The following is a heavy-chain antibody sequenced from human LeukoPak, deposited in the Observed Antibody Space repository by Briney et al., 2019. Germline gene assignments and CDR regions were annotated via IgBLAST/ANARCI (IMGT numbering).Heavy chain of an antibody. D-gene: IGHD3-10*01. Sequence: GGSLRLSCAASGFTFSGYSMHWVRQAPGKGLVWVSRINTDGSGTTYADSVKGRFTISRDNAKNTLYLQMGSLRGEDTAVYFCTRNFYYGHDYWGQGTLVTVSS. CDR1: GFTFSGYS. CDR3: TRNFYYGHDY. V-gene: IGHV3-74*01. J-gene: IGHJ4*02. CDR2: INTDGSGT.